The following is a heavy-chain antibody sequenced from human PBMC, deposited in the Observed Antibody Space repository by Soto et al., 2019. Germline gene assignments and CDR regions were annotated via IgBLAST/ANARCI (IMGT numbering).Heavy chain of an antibody. CDR2: IIPMSDTT. Sequence: QVQLVQSGADVKKPGSSVKVSCKASGGSFSSYSISWVRQAPGQGLEWMGGIIPMSDTTKYAQNFQGRVTITADKSMSTAYMEQSSLTSVDTAVYYCATIVGGTFDYWGQGTLVTVSS. CDR1: GGSFSSYS. V-gene: IGHV1-69*06. J-gene: IGHJ4*02. CDR3: ATIVGGTFDY. D-gene: IGHD1-26*01.